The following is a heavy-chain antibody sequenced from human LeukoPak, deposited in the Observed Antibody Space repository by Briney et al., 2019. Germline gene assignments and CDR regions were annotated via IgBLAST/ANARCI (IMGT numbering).Heavy chain of an antibody. D-gene: IGHD2-15*01. CDR3: ARDGGYCGGGSCGWDYFDY. V-gene: IGHV1-2*02. CDR2: INPNSGGT. Sequence: ASVKVSCKASGYTFTGYYMHWVRQAPGQGLEWMGWINPNSGGTNYAQKFQGRVTMTRDTSISTAYMELSRLRSDDTAVYYCARDGGYCGGGSCGWDYFDYWGQGTLVTVSS. CDR1: GYTFTGYY. J-gene: IGHJ4*02.